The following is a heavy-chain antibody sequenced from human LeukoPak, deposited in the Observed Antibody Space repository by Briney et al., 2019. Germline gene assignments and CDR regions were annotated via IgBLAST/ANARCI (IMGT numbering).Heavy chain of an antibody. CDR2: INHSGST. J-gene: IGHJ6*03. D-gene: IGHD6-13*01. V-gene: IGHV4-34*01. Sequence: PSETLSLTCAVYGGSFSGYYWSWIRQPPGKGLEWIGEINHSGSTNYNPSLKSRVTISVDTSKNQFSLKLSSVPAADTAVYYCARGPRGAAAGRSRGYYYYVDVWGKGTTVTVSS. CDR1: GGSFSGYY. CDR3: ARGPRGAAAGRSRGYYYYVDV.